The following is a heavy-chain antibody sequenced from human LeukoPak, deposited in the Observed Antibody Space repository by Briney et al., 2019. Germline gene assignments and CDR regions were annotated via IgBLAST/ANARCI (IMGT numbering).Heavy chain of an antibody. Sequence: PGGSLRLSCAASGFTVSSNYMSWVRQAPGKGPEWVSVIYSGGSTYYADSVKGRFTISRDNSKNTLYLQMNSLRAEDTAVYYCARLTTVTTYYYYYMDVWGKGTTVTVSS. V-gene: IGHV3-53*01. CDR3: ARLTTVTTYYYYYMDV. CDR2: IYSGGST. J-gene: IGHJ6*03. D-gene: IGHD4-17*01. CDR1: GFTVSSNY.